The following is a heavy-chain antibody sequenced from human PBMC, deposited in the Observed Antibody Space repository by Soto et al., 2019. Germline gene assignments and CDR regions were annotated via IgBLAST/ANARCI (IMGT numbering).Heavy chain of an antibody. CDR2: ISGSGGST. CDR1: GFSFRDYA. CDR3: AKEDRVELAGTGYLQH. V-gene: IGHV3-23*01. Sequence: EVQLLASGGGLVQPRGSLRLSCAASGFSFRDYAMSWVRQASGKGLECVSGISGSGGSTYYADSVKGRFTISRDNSKNTLYVHMNSLRAEDTAVYYCAKEDRVELAGTGYLQHWGQGTLVSVSS. D-gene: IGHD6-19*01. J-gene: IGHJ1*01.